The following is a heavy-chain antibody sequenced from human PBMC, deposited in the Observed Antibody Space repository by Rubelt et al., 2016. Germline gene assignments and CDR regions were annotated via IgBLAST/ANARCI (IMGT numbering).Heavy chain of an antibody. V-gene: IGHV4-34*01. Sequence: QVQLQQWGAGLLKPSETLSLTCAVYGGSFSGYYWSWIRQPPGKGLEWIGNAYYSGYAYYNPSLKSRVTISVDTSKDHRSLKLSSGTAAETAVYYCARHEQQRAAFDIWGPGTMVTVSS. CDR3: ARHEQQRAAFDI. D-gene: IGHD6-13*01. CDR1: GGSFSGYY. CDR2: AYYSGYA. J-gene: IGHJ3*02.